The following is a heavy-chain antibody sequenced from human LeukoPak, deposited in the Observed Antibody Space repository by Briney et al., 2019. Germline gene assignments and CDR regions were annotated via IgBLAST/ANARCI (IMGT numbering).Heavy chain of an antibody. Sequence: SETLSLTCAVSGYSISSYYWSWIRQPPGKGLEWIGYIYYSGSTNYNPSLKSRVTISVDTSKNQFSLKLSSVTAADTAVYYCARDLGGRDGYNNCFDYWGQGTLVTVSS. V-gene: IGHV4-59*01. J-gene: IGHJ4*02. CDR2: IYYSGST. CDR3: ARDLGGRDGYNNCFDY. D-gene: IGHD5-24*01. CDR1: GYSISSYY.